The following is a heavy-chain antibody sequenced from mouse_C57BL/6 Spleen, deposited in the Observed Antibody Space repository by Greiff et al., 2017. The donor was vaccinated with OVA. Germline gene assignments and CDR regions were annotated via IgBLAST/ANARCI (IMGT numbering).Heavy chain of an antibody. CDR2: FYPGSGSI. CDR3: ARHEVITTVVATKNYFDY. J-gene: IGHJ2*01. CDR1: GYPFTEYT. V-gene: IGHV1-62-2*01. D-gene: IGHD1-1*01. Sequence: QVQLKESGAELVKPGASVKLSCKASGYPFTEYTIHWVKQRSGQGLEWIGWFYPGSGSIKYNEKFKDKATLTADKSSSTVYMELSRLTSEDSAVYFCARHEVITTVVATKNYFDYWGQGTTLTVSS.